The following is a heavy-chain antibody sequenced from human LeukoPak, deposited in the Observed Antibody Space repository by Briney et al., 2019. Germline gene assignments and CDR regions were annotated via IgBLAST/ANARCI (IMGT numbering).Heavy chain of an antibody. V-gene: IGHV3-23*01. J-gene: IGHJ5*02. CDR3: ARDASGSRP. CDR1: GFTFSSYA. Sequence: GGFLRLSCAASGFTFSSYAMSWVRQAPGKGLDWVSGISGSGGGTHYADSVKGRFTISRDNSKNTLYLQMNSLRAEDTAIYYCARDASGSRPWGQGTLVTVSS. D-gene: IGHD1-26*01. CDR2: ISGSGGGT.